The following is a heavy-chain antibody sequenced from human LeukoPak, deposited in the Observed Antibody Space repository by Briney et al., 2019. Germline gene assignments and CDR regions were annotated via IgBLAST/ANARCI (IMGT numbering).Heavy chain of an antibody. CDR2: IYCSGST. D-gene: IGHD3-10*01. Sequence: PSETLSLTCTVSGGSISSSSYYWGWIRQPPGRGLEWIGSIYCSGSTYYNPSLKSRVTISVDTSKNQFSLKLSSVTAADTAVYYCARQGGTLLWFGELLSDQNYYFDYWGQGTLVTVSS. CDR1: GGSISSSSYY. CDR3: ARQGGTLLWFGELLSDQNYYFDY. J-gene: IGHJ4*02. V-gene: IGHV4-39*01.